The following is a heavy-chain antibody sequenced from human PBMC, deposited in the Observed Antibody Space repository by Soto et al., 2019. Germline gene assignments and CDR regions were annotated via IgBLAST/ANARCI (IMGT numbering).Heavy chain of an antibody. CDR3: ARHSPPFFYGSGPWDV. CDR1: GGSISSYY. V-gene: IGHV4-59*08. D-gene: IGHD3-10*01. Sequence: SETLSLTCTVSGGSISSYYWSWIRQPPGKGLEWIGYIYSNGNTNYNPSLKSRLTISIDPSKNQFSLKLSSLSAADTAVYYCARHSPPFFYGSGPWDVWGQGTTVTV. J-gene: IGHJ6*02. CDR2: IYSNGNT.